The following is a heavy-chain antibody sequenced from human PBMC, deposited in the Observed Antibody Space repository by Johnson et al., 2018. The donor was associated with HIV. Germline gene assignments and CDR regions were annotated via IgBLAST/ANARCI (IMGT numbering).Heavy chain of an antibody. CDR1: GFTFSSYW. V-gene: IGHV3-74*01. J-gene: IGHJ3*02. CDR3: AIDAVSDAFDI. CDR2: INSDGSST. D-gene: IGHD3-16*01. Sequence: EVQLVESGGGLVQPGGSLRLSCAASGFTFSSYWMHWVRQAPGKGLVLVSRINSDGSSTYYADSVKGRFTISRDNSKNTLYLQMNSLRVEDTAVYYCAIDAVSDAFDIWGQGTMVTVSS.